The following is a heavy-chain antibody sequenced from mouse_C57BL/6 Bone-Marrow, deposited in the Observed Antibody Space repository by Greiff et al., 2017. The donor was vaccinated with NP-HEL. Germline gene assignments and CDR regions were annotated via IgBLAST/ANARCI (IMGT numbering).Heavy chain of an antibody. J-gene: IGHJ3*01. D-gene: IGHD2-4*01. CDR1: GYTFTDYY. CDR2: INPYNGGT. CDR3: ARSYDDYDNLFAY. Sequence: EVQLQQSGPVLVKPGASVKMSCKASGYTFTDYYMNWVKQSNGKSLEWIGDINPYNGGTNYNQKFKGKATLTVDNSSSTAYMELNSLTSEDSAVYYCARSYDDYDNLFAYWGQGTLVTVSA. V-gene: IGHV1-19*01.